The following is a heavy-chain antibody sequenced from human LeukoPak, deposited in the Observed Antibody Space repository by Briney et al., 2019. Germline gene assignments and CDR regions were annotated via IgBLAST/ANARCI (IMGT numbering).Heavy chain of an antibody. CDR3: AKEAYDYVWGSYRYTPYGMDV. CDR1: GFTFSSYA. D-gene: IGHD3-16*02. J-gene: IGHJ6*02. V-gene: IGHV3-23*01. CDR2: ISGSGGST. Sequence: GGSLRLFCAASGFTFSSYAMSWVRQAPGKGLEWVSAISGSGGSTYYADSVKGRFTISRDNSKNTLYLQMSSLRAEDTAVYYCAKEAYDYVWGSYRYTPYGMDVWGQGTTVTVSS.